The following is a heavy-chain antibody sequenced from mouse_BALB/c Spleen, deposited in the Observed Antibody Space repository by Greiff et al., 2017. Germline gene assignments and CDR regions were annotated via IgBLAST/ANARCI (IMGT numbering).Heavy chain of an antibody. J-gene: IGHJ4*01. Sequence: EVMLVESGGDLVKPGGSLKLSCAASGFTFSSYTMSWVRQTPEKRLEWVAYISNGGGSTYYPDTVKGRFTISRDNAKNTLYLQMSSLKSEDTAMYYCARRDYDYYAMDYWGQGTSVTVSS. CDR1: GFTFSSYT. V-gene: IGHV5-12-2*01. D-gene: IGHD1-1*01. CDR2: ISNGGGST. CDR3: ARRDYDYYAMDY.